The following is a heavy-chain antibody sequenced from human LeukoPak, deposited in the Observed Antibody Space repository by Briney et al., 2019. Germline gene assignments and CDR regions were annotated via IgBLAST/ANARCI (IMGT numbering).Heavy chain of an antibody. CDR2: IYSGGGT. CDR3: ARAGAYHFDN. V-gene: IGHV3-66*01. CDR1: GFTVSSNY. Sequence: GGSLRLSCAASGFTVSSNYMSWVRQAPGKGLEWVSVIYSGGGTYYADSVKGRFTISRDNAKSTLYLQMDSLRAEDTAVYYCARAGAYHFDNWGQGTLVTVSS. J-gene: IGHJ4*02. D-gene: IGHD3-16*01.